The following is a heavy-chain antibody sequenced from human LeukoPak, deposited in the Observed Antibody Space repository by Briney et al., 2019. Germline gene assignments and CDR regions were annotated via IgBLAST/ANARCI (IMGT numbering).Heavy chain of an antibody. CDR2: ISGSGGST. V-gene: IGHV3-23*01. J-gene: IGHJ4*02. D-gene: IGHD3-22*01. CDR3: AKSGIPGYYDSSGYYTLLGY. Sequence: GGSLRLSCAASGFTVSSNYMSWVRQAPGKGLEWVSAISGSGGSTYYTDSVKGRFTISRDNPKNTLYLQMNSLRAEDTAVYYCAKSGIPGYYDSSGYYTLLGYWGQGTLVTVSS. CDR1: GFTVSSNY.